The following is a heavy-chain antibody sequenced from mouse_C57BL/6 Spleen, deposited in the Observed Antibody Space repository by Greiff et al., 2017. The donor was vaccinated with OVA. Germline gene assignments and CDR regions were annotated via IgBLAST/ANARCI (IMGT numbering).Heavy chain of an antibody. V-gene: IGHV1-39*01. CDR3: AKYGSSPGYAMDY. Sequence: EVQLQQSGPELVKPGASVKISCKASGYSFTDYNMHWVKQSNGQSLEWIGVINPNYGTTSYNQKFKGKATLTVDQSSSTAYMQLNSLTSEDSAVYYCAKYGSSPGYAMDYWGQGTSVTVSS. CDR1: GYSFTDYN. D-gene: IGHD1-1*01. CDR2: INPNYGTT. J-gene: IGHJ4*01.